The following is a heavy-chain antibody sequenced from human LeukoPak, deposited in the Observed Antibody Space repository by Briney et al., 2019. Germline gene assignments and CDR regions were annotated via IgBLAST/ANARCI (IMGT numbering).Heavy chain of an antibody. J-gene: IGHJ4*02. CDR3: ARPFRTNVDMSFDY. D-gene: IGHD2-21*01. Sequence: GGSLRLSCAASGFTFNNYAMTWVRQAPGKGLEWVSSIRGSGDSSYYADSVKGRFTISRDNSNNMLFLQMNSLRGEDTAVYYCARPFRTNVDMSFDYWGQGTLVTVSS. CDR1: GFTFNNYA. CDR2: IRGSGDSS. V-gene: IGHV3-23*01.